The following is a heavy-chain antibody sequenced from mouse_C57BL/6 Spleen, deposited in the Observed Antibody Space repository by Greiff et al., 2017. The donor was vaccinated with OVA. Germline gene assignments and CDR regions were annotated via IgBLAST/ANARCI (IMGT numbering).Heavy chain of an antibody. CDR1: GYSFTGYF. D-gene: IGHD2-10*02. CDR3: AREGYGNYPYYYAMDY. Sequence: EVQLVESGPELVKPGASVKISCKASGYSFTGYFMNWVKQSHGKSLEWIGRINPYNGDTFYNQKFKGKATLTVDKSSSTAHMELLSLTSEDFAVYYCAREGYGNYPYYYAMDYWGQGTSVTVSS. J-gene: IGHJ4*01. V-gene: IGHV1-37*01. CDR2: INPYNGDT.